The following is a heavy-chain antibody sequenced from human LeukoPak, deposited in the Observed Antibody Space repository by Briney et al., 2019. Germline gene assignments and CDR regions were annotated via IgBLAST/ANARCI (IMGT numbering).Heavy chain of an antibody. V-gene: IGHV3-21*01. CDR2: ISSSSSYI. J-gene: IGHJ4*02. Sequence: GGSLRLSCAASGFTFRSYSMNWVRQAPGKGLEWVSSISSSSSYIYYADSVKGRFTISRDNAKNSLYLQMNSLRAEDTAVYYCAVAAAGTYDFWGRGTLVTVSS. D-gene: IGHD6-13*01. CDR3: AVAAAGTYDF. CDR1: GFTFRSYS.